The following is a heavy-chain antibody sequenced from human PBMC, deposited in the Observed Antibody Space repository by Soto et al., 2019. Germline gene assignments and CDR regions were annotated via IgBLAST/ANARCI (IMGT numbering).Heavy chain of an antibody. CDR3: ARLLFPDSSSWFKPEKGDYFDY. V-gene: IGHV4-59*08. CDR2: IYYSGST. Sequence: SETLSLTCTVSGGYISSYYCRWIRPRPGEGLEGIGYIYYSGSTNYNHPLKRRVTIALDTSKNQYSLKLSSVTAADTAVYYCARLLFPDSSSWFKPEKGDYFDYWGQGTLVPVS. J-gene: IGHJ4*02. CDR1: GGYISSYY. D-gene: IGHD6-13*01.